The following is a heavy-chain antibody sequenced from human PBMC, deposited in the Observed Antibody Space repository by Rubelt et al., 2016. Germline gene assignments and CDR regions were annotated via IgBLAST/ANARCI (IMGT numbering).Heavy chain of an antibody. CDR2: INHSGST. V-gene: IGHV4-34*01. CDR3: ARGRGYGGIYFDY. J-gene: IGHJ4*02. CDR1: GGSFSGYY. D-gene: IGHD4-23*01. Sequence: QVQLQQWGAGLLKPSETLSLTCAVYGGSFSGYYWSWIRQPPGKGLEWIGEINHSGSTNYNPSLKSRFTISVDTARNQFSLKLSAVTAADTAVYYCARGRGYGGIYFDYWGQGTLVTVSS.